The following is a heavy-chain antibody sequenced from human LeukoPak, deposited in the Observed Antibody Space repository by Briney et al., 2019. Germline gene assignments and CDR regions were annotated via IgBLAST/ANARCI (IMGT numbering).Heavy chain of an antibody. D-gene: IGHD3-16*01. CDR3: AKAASISRHCPDGLCYDFDY. Sequence: PGGSLRLSCAASEFTFSSYALSWVRQAPGKGLEWVSSISDIGDYTSYAVSVKGRFTISRDNSKNTLYLQMNSLRAEDTAVYFCAKAASISRHCPDGLCYDFDYWGQGTLVTVSS. CDR2: ISDIGDYT. V-gene: IGHV3-23*01. CDR1: EFTFSSYA. J-gene: IGHJ4*02.